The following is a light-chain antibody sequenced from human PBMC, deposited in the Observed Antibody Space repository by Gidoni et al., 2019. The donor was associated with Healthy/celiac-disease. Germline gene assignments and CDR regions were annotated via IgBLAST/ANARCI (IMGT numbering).Light chain of an antibody. V-gene: IGKV4-1*01. CDR3: QQYYSTPRT. J-gene: IGKJ2*01. CDR1: QRVLYSSNNKNY. Sequence: DIVMTHSPDSLAVSLGERATINCKSSQRVLYSSNNKNYLAWYQQKPGQPPKLLIYWASTRESGVPDRFSGSGSGTDFTLTISSLQAEDVAVYYCQQYYSTPRTFGQGTKLEIK. CDR2: WAS.